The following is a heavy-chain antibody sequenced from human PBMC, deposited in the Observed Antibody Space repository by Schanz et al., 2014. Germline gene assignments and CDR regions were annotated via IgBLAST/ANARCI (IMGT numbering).Heavy chain of an antibody. CDR1: GFTFSNYA. D-gene: IGHD5-12*01. Sequence: QVQLVESGGGVVQPGRSLRLSCAGSGFTFSNYAIHWVRQAPGKGLEWVGVISSDGNQQYYVDSVRGRFTMSRDNSKNTVYLRMNGPRIEDTAVYYCSRPRDGYNEFDSGGPGTLVTV. V-gene: IGHV3-30*04. CDR3: SRPRDGYNEFDS. J-gene: IGHJ4*02. CDR2: ISSDGNQQ.